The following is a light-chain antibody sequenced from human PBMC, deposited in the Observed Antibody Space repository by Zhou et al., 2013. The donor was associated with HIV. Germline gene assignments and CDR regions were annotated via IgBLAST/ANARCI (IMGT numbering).Light chain of an antibody. Sequence: EIVLTQSPATLSLSPGERATLSCRASQSVSSYLAWYQQKPGQAPRLLIYDASNRATGIPARFSGSGSGTDFTFTITSLKPEDIATYYCQEYSKLPYTFGQGTKLEIK. V-gene: IGKV3-11*01. CDR3: QEYSKLPYT. CDR2: DAS. J-gene: IGKJ2*01. CDR1: QSVSSY.